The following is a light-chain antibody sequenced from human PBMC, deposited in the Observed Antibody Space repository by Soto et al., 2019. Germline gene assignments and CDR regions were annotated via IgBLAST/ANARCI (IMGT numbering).Light chain of an antibody. CDR1: QSLTSN. CDR2: DTS. CDR3: QQRSNWPRV. Sequence: EIILTQSPATLYVSPGERATLSCRASQSLTSNLAWYQQRPGQAPRLLIYDTSTRATDIPARFSGSGSGTEFTLTIASLQSEDFAVYYCQQRSNWPRVFGGGTKVEIK. V-gene: IGKV3-15*01. J-gene: IGKJ4*01.